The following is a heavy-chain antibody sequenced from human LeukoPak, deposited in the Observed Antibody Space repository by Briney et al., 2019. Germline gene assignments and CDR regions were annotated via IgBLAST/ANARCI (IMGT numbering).Heavy chain of an antibody. V-gene: IGHV3-9*01. CDR2: ITWNSGRI. CDR1: GFTFEEHA. J-gene: IGHJ4*02. D-gene: IGHD2-15*01. Sequence: GRSLRLSCAASGFTFEEHAMHWVRQAPGKGLEWVSSITWNSGRIAYADSVKGRFTISRDNAKNSLYLQMNSLRVEDTAFYYCAKVLLPRAITPLDDWGQGILVTVYS. CDR3: AKVLLPRAITPLDD.